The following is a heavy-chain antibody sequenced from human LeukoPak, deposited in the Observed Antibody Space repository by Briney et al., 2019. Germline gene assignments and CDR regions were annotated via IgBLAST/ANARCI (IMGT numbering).Heavy chain of an antibody. V-gene: IGHV3-30*04. J-gene: IGHJ4*02. Sequence: GRCLRLSCAASGFSFNSYPMHWVRQAPGKGLEWVAVISNDGNNNYYADSAKGPFTISRENSNNTLSLQMNGLRVEDTAVYYCARPDDSESFYRANHYWGRGTLVTVS. CDR2: ISNDGNNN. D-gene: IGHD3-10*01. CDR1: GFSFNSYP. CDR3: ARPDDSESFYRANHY.